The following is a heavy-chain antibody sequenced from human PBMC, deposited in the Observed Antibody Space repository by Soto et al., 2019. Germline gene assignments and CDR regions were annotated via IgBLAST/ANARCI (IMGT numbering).Heavy chain of an antibody. CDR1: GFTFSSYG. CDR3: AKDRGIAARNYYSGMDV. D-gene: IGHD6-6*01. CDR2: ISYDGSNK. V-gene: IGHV3-30*18. J-gene: IGHJ6*02. Sequence: QVQLVESGGGVVQPGRSLRLSCAASGFTFSSYGMHWVRQAPGKGLEWVAVISYDGSNKYYADSVKGRFTISRDNSKNTLYLQMNSLRAEDTAVYYCAKDRGIAARNYYSGMDVWGQGTTVTVSS.